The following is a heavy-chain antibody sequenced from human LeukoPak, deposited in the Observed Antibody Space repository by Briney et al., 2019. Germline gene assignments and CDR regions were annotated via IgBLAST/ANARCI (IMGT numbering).Heavy chain of an antibody. J-gene: IGHJ6*02. CDR1: GGSISSGGYY. CDR2: IYYSGST. CDR3: ARWHKGVTIFGVEVPYYGMDV. D-gene: IGHD3-3*01. V-gene: IGHV4-31*03. Sequence: RASETLSLTCTVSGGSISSGGYYWSWIRQHPGKGLEWIGYIYYSGSTYYNPSLKSRVTISVDTSKNQFSLKLSSVTAADTAVYYCARWHKGVTIFGVEVPYYGMDVWGQGTTVTVSS.